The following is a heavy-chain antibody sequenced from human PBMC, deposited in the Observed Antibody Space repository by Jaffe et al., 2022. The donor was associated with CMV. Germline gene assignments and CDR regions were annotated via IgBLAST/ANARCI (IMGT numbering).Heavy chain of an antibody. CDR3: ARQEATWAAAGLDWFDP. Sequence: QLQLQESGPGLVKPSETLSLTCTVSGGSISSSSYYWGWIRQPPGKGLEWIGSIYYSGSTYYNPSLKSRVTISVDTSKNQFSLKLSSVTAADTAVYYCARQEATWAAAGLDWFDPWGQGTLVTVSS. V-gene: IGHV4-39*01. J-gene: IGHJ5*02. CDR2: IYYSGST. D-gene: IGHD6-13*01. CDR1: GGSISSSSYY.